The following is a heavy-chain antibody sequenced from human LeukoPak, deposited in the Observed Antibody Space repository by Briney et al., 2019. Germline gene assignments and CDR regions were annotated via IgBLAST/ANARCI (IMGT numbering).Heavy chain of an antibody. Sequence: SETLSLTCTVSGGSITSDYWSWIRQPPGKGLEWIGYISYSGSTSYDPSLKSRVTISGDSSKKQFSLKLSSVTAADTAVYYCARFYYDSRGYWYYFDYWGQGTLVTVSS. CDR2: ISYSGST. D-gene: IGHD3-22*01. V-gene: IGHV4-59*08. CDR3: ARFYYDSRGYWYYFDY. J-gene: IGHJ4*02. CDR1: GGSITSDY.